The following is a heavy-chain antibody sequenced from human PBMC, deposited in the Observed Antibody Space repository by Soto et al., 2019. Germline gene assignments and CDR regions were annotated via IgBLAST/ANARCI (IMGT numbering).Heavy chain of an antibody. Sequence: ASVKVSCKASGYTLTNYAIHWVRQAPGQRLEWMGWINAGNDNTKYSQKFQDRVTITRDTSASTAYMELSSLRSEDTAVYYCARATPYSNGWARGYFDYWGEGTLVTVSS. D-gene: IGHD6-19*01. CDR1: GYTLTNYA. CDR2: INAGNDNT. J-gene: IGHJ4*02. V-gene: IGHV1-3*01. CDR3: ARATPYSNGWARGYFDY.